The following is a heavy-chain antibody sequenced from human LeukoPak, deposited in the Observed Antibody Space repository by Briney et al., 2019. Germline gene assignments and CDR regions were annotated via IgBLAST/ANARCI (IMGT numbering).Heavy chain of an antibody. Sequence: ASVEVSCKASGFTFTNYYLHWVRQAPGQGLESVGLINPSGGGTSYAQKFRGRVTMTRDTSASTVYMELSSLRSEDTAFYYCARMKACGGDCYYFDYWGPGTLVIVSS. D-gene: IGHD2-21*02. V-gene: IGHV1-46*01. CDR2: INPSGGGT. J-gene: IGHJ4*02. CDR1: GFTFTNYY. CDR3: ARMKACGGDCYYFDY.